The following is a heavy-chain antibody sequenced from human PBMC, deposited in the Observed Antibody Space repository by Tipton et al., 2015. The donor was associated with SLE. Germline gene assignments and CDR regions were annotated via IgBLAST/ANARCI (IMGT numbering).Heavy chain of an antibody. J-gene: IGHJ4*02. CDR3: AKGADVYGAYYIDH. Sequence: GSLRLSCAASGFTFINYARIWVRQAPGKGLKWVSAADGGGSSTYYADSVKGRFTISRDNSKNTVNLQMNSLRVEDTAVYYCAKGADVYGAYYIDHWGQGTLVTVSS. CDR1: GFTFINYA. CDR2: ADGGGSST. D-gene: IGHD2-8*01. V-gene: IGHV3-23*01.